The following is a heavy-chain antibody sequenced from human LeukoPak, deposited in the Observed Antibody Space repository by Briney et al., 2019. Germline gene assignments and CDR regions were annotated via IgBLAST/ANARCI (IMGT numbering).Heavy chain of an antibody. V-gene: IGHV1-18*01. CDR2: ISAYNGNT. D-gene: IGHD3-3*01. CDR3: ARDYLRSGAFDI. CDR1: GYTFTSYG. J-gene: IGHJ3*02. Sequence: ASVQVTCKASGYTFTSYGISWVRQAPGQGLEWMGWISAYNGNTNYAQKLQGRVTMTTDTSTSKAYMELRSLRSDDTAVYYCARDYLRSGAFDIWGEGTMVTVSS.